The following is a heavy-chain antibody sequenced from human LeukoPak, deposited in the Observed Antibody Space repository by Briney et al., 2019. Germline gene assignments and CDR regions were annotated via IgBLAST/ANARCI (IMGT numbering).Heavy chain of an antibody. Sequence: SETLSLTCTVSGGSISSYYWSWIRQPPGEGLEWIGYIYYSGSTNYNPSLKSRVTISVDTSKNQFSLKLSSVTAADTAVYYCARVGSSGWYYMDVWGKGTTVTVSS. D-gene: IGHD6-19*01. J-gene: IGHJ6*03. CDR2: IYYSGST. CDR1: GGSISSYY. CDR3: ARVGSSGWYYMDV. V-gene: IGHV4-59*01.